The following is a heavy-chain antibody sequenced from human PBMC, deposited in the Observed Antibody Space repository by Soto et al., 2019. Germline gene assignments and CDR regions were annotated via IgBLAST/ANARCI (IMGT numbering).Heavy chain of an antibody. Sequence: ASVKVSCKASGYTFNAYYIHWVRQAPGQGLEWMGWINPNSSDTTSARKFQGRVTMTRDTSITTVYMVLNSLGAEDAALYYCAKALVGEVGATDYWGQGTLVTVSS. D-gene: IGHD1-26*01. CDR2: INPNSSDT. CDR1: GYTFNAYY. J-gene: IGHJ4*02. V-gene: IGHV1-2*02. CDR3: AKALVGEVGATDY.